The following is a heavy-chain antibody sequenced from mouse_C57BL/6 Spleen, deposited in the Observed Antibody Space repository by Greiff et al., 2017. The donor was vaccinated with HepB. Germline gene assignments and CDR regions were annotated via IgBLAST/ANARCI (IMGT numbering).Heavy chain of an antibody. CDR1: GFTFSNYW. CDR3: TGGANWVYYYAMDY. J-gene: IGHJ4*01. CDR2: IRLKSDNYAT. V-gene: IGHV6-3*01. D-gene: IGHD4-1*01. Sequence: EVQRVESGGGLVQPGGSMKLSCVASGFTFSNYWMNWVRQSPEKGLEWVAQIRLKSDNYATHYAESVKGRFTISRDDSKSSVYLQMNNLRAEDTCIYYCTGGANWVYYYAMDYWGQGTSVTVSS.